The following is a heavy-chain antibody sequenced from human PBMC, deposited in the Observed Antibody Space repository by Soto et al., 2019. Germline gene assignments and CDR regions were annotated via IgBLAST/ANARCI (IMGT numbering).Heavy chain of an antibody. V-gene: IGHV4-30-4*01. J-gene: IGHJ4*02. D-gene: IGHD4-17*01. CDR3: ARVDMTTVTTYYFDY. CDR2: IYYSGST. CDR1: GGSISSGDYY. Sequence: QVQLQESGPGLVKPSQTLSLTCTVSGGSISSGDYYWSWIRQPPGKGLEWIGYIYYSGSTYYNPSLKSRVTISVDPSKNQFSLKLSSVTAADTAVYYCARVDMTTVTTYYFDYWGQGTLVTVSS.